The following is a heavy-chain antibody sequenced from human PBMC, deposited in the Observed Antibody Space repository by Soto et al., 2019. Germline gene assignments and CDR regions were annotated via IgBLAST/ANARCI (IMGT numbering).Heavy chain of an antibody. V-gene: IGHV3-23*01. CDR1: GFTFSSYA. J-gene: IGHJ6*02. CDR3: AKGGSYYYYYGMDV. Sequence: GGSLRLSCAASGFTFSSYAMSWVRQAPGKGLEWVSAISGSGGSTYYADSVKGRFTISRDNSKNTLYLQMNSLRAEDTAVYYCAKGGSYYYYYGMDVWGQGTTVTVSS. D-gene: IGHD3-16*01. CDR2: ISGSGGST.